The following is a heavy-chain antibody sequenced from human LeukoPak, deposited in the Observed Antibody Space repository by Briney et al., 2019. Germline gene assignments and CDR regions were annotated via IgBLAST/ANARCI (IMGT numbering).Heavy chain of an antibody. CDR3: AGDGADSSWYYDY. D-gene: IGHD6-13*01. CDR2: IYSGGST. Sequence: GGSLRLSCAASGFTVSSNYMSWVRQAPGKGLEWVSVIYSGGSTYYADSVKGRFTISRDNSKNTLYLQMNSLRAEDTAVYYCAGDGADSSWYYDYWGQGTLVTVSS. J-gene: IGHJ4*02. CDR1: GFTVSSNY. V-gene: IGHV3-66*01.